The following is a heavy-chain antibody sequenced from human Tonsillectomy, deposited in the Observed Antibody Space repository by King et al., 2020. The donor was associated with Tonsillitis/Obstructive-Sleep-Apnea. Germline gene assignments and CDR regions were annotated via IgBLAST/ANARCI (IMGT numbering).Heavy chain of an antibody. D-gene: IGHD2-2*01. Sequence: VQLVESGGGLVQPGGSLRLSCAASGFTFSSYAMSWVRQAPGKGLEWVSTIRGSGDSTYSADSVKGRFTIYRDNTKNTLYLQMNSLRAEDTAVYYCAKESWQFPICTSTTCYTNWFDPWGQGTLVTVSS. CDR3: AKESWQFPICTSTTCYTNWFDP. V-gene: IGHV3-23*04. J-gene: IGHJ5*02. CDR2: IRGSGDST. CDR1: GFTFSSYA.